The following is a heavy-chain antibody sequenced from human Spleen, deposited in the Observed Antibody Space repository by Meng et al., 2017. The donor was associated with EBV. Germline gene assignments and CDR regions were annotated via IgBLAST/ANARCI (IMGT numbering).Heavy chain of an antibody. CDR3: STMVTLYNWFDP. CDR1: GASISSTAYS. Sequence: HLQLQQSGPGLVKPSETLSLTCTVSGASISSTAYSWGWIRQPPGKGLEWIGNIYYSGTTYYNPSLKSRVTISADTSKNQFSLKVSSVTAADTAVYYCSTMVTLYNWFDPWGQGTLVTVSS. V-gene: IGHV4-39*01. J-gene: IGHJ5*02. D-gene: IGHD4/OR15-4a*01. CDR2: IYYSGTT.